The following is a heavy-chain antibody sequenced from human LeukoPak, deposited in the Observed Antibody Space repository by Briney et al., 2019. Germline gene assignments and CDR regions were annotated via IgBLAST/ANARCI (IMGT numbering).Heavy chain of an antibody. V-gene: IGHV4-59*01. Sequence: SETLSLTCTVSGGSISSYYWSWIRQPPGKGLEWIGYIYYSGSTNYNPSLKSRVTISVDTSKNQFSLKLSSVTAADTAVYYCARQSGIAVAGFDYWGQGTLVTVSS. CDR1: GGSISSYY. CDR2: IYYSGST. J-gene: IGHJ4*02. CDR3: ARQSGIAVAGFDY. D-gene: IGHD6-19*01.